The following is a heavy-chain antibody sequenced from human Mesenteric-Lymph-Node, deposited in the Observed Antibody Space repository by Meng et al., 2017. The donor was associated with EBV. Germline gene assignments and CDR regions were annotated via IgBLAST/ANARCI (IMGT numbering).Heavy chain of an antibody. CDR2: IFWDDDE. CDR3: ARIWITLDH. D-gene: IGHD3-10*01. CDR1: GFSLSTSGMA. Sequence: QIHLKASGTTVEKPTQTLTVNCGFSGFSLSTSGMAVGWVRQPPGKAPEWLALIFWDDDERYSPSLKSRLTISRDTSENQVVLTMTNMAPEDTATYYCARIWITLDHWGQGALVTVSS. V-gene: IGHV2-5*02. J-gene: IGHJ4*02.